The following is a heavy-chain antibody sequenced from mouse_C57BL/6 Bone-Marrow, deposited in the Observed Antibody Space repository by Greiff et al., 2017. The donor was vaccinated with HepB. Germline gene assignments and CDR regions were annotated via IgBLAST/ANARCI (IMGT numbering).Heavy chain of an antibody. CDR2: IDPENGDT. V-gene: IGHV14-4*01. D-gene: IGHD1-1*01. CDR3: TAFITTVVAKFDY. Sequence: EVQLQQSGAELVRPGASVTLSCTASGFNIKDDYMHWVKQRPEQGLEWIGWIDPENGDTEYASKFQGKATITADPSSNTAYLQLSSLTSEDTAVYYCTAFITTVVAKFDYWGQGTTLTVSS. CDR1: GFNIKDDY. J-gene: IGHJ2*01.